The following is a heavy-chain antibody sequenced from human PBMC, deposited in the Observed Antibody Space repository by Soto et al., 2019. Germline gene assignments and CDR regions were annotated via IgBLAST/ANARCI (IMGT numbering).Heavy chain of an antibody. CDR3: ARDIDNRDYYYGLDG. Sequence: GGPLRLPCVASGLVFKSYEMNWVRHAPGKGLEWISYISNSGNTIYVADSMRGRFTISRDNAKNSLFLQMNSLRADDTAVYYCARDIDNRDYYYGLDGWGQGTTGTVSS. J-gene: IGHJ6*02. V-gene: IGHV3-48*03. CDR1: GLVFKSYE. D-gene: IGHD1-20*01. CDR2: ISNSGNTI.